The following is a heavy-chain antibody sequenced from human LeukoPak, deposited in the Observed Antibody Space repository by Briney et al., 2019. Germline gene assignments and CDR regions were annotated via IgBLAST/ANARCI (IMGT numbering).Heavy chain of an antibody. D-gene: IGHD2-15*01. CDR3: ARDRVTGYCSGGSCHMN. Sequence: GGSLRLSCAASGFTFSSYGMHWGRQAPGKGLEWVTVIWYDGSNKYYADSVKGRSTISRDNSKNTLYLQMNSLRAEDTAVYYCARDRVTGYCSGGSCHMNWGQGTLVTVSS. V-gene: IGHV3-33*01. J-gene: IGHJ4*02. CDR2: IWYDGSNK. CDR1: GFTFSSYG.